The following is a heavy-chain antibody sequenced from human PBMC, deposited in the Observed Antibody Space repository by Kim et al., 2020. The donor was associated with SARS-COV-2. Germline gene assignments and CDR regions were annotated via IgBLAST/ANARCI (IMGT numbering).Heavy chain of an antibody. D-gene: IGHD1-26*01. V-gene: IGHV3-11*01. CDR1: GFTFSDYY. CDR2: ISSSGSTI. CDR3: ARDLRDRTGSYPYYYGMDV. J-gene: IGHJ6*02. Sequence: GGSLRLSCAASGFTFSDYYMSWIRQAPGKGLEWVSYISSSGSTIYYADSVKGRFTISRDNAKNSLYLQMNSLRAEDTAVYYCARDLRDRTGSYPYYYGMDVWGQGTTVTVSS.